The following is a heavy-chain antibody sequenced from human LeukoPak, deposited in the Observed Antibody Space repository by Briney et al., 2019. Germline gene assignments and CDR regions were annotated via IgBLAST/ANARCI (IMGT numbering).Heavy chain of an antibody. CDR2: ISSSSSYI. V-gene: IGHV3-21*01. J-gene: IGHJ5*02. Sequence: GGSLRLSCAASGFTFSSYSMNWVRQAPGKGLEWVSSISSSSSYIYYADSVKGRFTISRDNAKNSLYLQMNSLRAEDTAVYYCAREVAAAPNSFDPWGQGTLVTVSS. CDR3: AREVAAAPNSFDP. D-gene: IGHD2-15*01. CDR1: GFTFSSYS.